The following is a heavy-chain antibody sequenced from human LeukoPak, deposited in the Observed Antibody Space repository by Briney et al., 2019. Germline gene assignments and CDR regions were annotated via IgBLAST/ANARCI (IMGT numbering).Heavy chain of an antibody. V-gene: IGHV4-59*01. D-gene: IGHD6-13*01. CDR2: IYYSGST. J-gene: IGHJ4*02. Sequence: SETLSLTCTVSGGPISSYYWSWIRQPPGKGLEWIGYIYYSGSTNYNPSLKSRVTISVDTSKNQFSLKLSSVTAADTAVYYCAAVPGYSSSWYVGYWGQGTLVTVSS. CDR3: AAVPGYSSSWYVGY. CDR1: GGPISSYY.